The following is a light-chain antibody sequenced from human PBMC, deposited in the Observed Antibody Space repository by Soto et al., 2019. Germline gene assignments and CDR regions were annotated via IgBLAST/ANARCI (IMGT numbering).Light chain of an antibody. CDR2: GAT. CDR1: QSVSSSY. CDR3: LQDINPPWT. V-gene: IGKV3D-7*01. J-gene: IGKJ1*01. Sequence: IVVKQSPGPLSLSPGDRPTLSCTASQSVSSSYLAWYQQKPGQAPRLLIDGATARASRFPARCSGSAAATDITRAISSLHAEDSATYYCLQDINPPWTCGRGTNVDI.